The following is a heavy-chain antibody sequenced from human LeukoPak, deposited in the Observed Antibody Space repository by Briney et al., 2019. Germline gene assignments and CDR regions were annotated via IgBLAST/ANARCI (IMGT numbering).Heavy chain of an antibody. CDR1: GGSISSYY. J-gene: IGHJ4*02. Sequence: SETLSLTCTVSGGSISSYYWSWIRQPPGKGLEWIGYIYYSGSTNYNPSLKSRVTISVDTSKNQFSLKLSSVTAADTAVYYCPRYLVGATHFDYWGQGTLVTVSS. CDR2: IYYSGST. V-gene: IGHV4-59*01. CDR3: PRYLVGATHFDY. D-gene: IGHD1-26*01.